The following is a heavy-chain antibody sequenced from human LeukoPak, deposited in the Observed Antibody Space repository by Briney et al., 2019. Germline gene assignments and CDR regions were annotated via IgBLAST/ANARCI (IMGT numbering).Heavy chain of an antibody. CDR1: GGSITTYY. CDR3: ARGVAAAGTDP. CDR2: IYTSGST. D-gene: IGHD6-13*01. J-gene: IGHJ5*02. Sequence: PSETLSLTCTVSGGSITTYYWSWIRQPPGKGLEWIGRIYTSGSTNYNPSLKSRVTMSVDTSKNQFSLKLSSVTAADTAVYYCARGVAAAGTDPWGQGTLVTVSS. V-gene: IGHV4-4*07.